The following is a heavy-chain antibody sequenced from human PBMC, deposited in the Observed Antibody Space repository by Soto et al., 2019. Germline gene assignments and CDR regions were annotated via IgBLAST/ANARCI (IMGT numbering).Heavy chain of an antibody. D-gene: IGHD4-4*01. J-gene: IGHJ4*02. Sequence: GGSLRLSCAASGFTLSSYSMNWVRQAPGKGLEWVSYTSSSSTIYYADSVKGRFTISRDNAKNSLYLQMNSLRAEDTAVYYCARAFYSNYEYLDDYWGQGTLVTVSS. V-gene: IGHV3-48*01. CDR1: GFTLSSYS. CDR3: ARAFYSNYEYLDDY. CDR2: TSSSSTI.